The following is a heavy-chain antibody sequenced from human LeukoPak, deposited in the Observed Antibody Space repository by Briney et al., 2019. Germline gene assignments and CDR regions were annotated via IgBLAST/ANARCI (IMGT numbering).Heavy chain of an antibody. CDR1: GGSISSYY. CDR2: IHYSGSA. CDR3: GVYSYGYFDY. D-gene: IGHD5-18*01. J-gene: IGHJ4*02. V-gene: IGHV4-59*01. Sequence: SETLSLTCTVSGGSISSYYWSWIRQPPGKGLEWIGYIHYSGSANYNPSLKSRVTISVDTSKNQFSLKLSSVTAADTAVYYCGVYSYGYFDYWGQGTLVTVSS.